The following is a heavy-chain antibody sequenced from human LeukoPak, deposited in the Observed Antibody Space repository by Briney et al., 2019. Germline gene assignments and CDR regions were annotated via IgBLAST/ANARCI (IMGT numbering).Heavy chain of an antibody. J-gene: IGHJ5*02. CDR3: ARAGHDYGDYGWFDP. D-gene: IGHD4-17*01. CDR1: GGSISSYY. V-gene: IGHV4-59*01. CDR2: IYYSGNT. Sequence: PSETLSLTCTVSGGSISSYYWSWIRQPPGKGLEWIGYIYYSGNTNYNPSLKSRVSISVDKSKNQFSLKLSSVTAADTAVYYCARAGHDYGDYGWFDPWGQGTLVTVSS.